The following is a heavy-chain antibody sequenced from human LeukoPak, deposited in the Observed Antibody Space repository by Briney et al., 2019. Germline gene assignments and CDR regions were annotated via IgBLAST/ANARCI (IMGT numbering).Heavy chain of an antibody. Sequence: GGSLRLSCAASGFTFSSYAMHWVRQAPGKGLEWVAVISYDGSNKYYADSVKGRFTISRDNSKNTLYLQMNSLRAEDTAVYYCARDDGYNSEGFDYWGQGTLVTVSS. V-gene: IGHV3-30-3*01. CDR2: ISYDGSNK. J-gene: IGHJ4*02. CDR1: GFTFSSYA. D-gene: IGHD5-24*01. CDR3: ARDDGYNSEGFDY.